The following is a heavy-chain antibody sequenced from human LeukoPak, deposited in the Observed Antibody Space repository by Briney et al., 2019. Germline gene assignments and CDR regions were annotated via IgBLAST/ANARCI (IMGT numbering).Heavy chain of an antibody. D-gene: IGHD3-22*01. CDR1: GGSVSSGNYY. CDR2: IYYSRST. Sequence: SETLSLTCTVSGGSVSSGNYYWSWIRQPPGKELDWIGYIYYSRSTNYNPSLKSRVTISVDTSKNQFSLKLSSVTAADTAVYYCAREKYYDSSGYLGPEAFDIWGQGTMVTVSS. V-gene: IGHV4-61*01. CDR3: AREKYYDSSGYLGPEAFDI. J-gene: IGHJ3*02.